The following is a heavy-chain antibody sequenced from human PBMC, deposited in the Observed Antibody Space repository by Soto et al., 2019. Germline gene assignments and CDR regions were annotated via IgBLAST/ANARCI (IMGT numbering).Heavy chain of an antibody. J-gene: IGHJ6*02. CDR2: INHSGST. CDR1: GGSFSGYY. CDR3: ARRNYYYYGMDV. Sequence: QVQLQQWGAGLLKPSETLSLTCAVYGGSFSGYYWSWIRQPPGKGLELIGEINHSGSTNYHPSLKSRVTISVATSKNQFSLKMSSVTAADTAVYYCARRNYYYYGMDVWGQGTTVTVSS. V-gene: IGHV4-34*01.